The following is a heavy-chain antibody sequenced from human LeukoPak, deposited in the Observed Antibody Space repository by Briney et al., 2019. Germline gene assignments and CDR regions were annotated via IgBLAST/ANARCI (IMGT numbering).Heavy chain of an antibody. Sequence: ASVKVSCKASGYTFTSYDINWVRQATGQGLEWMGWMNPNSSNTGYAQKFQGRVTITRNTSINTAYMELSSLRSEDTAVYYCARGGYNYAHDYWGQGTLVTVSS. CDR2: MNPNSSNT. J-gene: IGHJ4*02. D-gene: IGHD5-18*01. CDR3: ARGGYNYAHDY. CDR1: GYTFTSYD. V-gene: IGHV1-8*03.